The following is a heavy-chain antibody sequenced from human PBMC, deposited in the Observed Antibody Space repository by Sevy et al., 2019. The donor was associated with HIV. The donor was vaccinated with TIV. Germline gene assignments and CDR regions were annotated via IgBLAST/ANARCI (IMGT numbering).Heavy chain of an antibody. Sequence: SVTLSLTCSVSGVSISGYYWSWIRQPPGKGLEWIGYIYYNGRTNYKPSLKSRVTISVDTSKNQFSLKVNSVTAADTAVYYCARAYSEYYYGMDVWGQGTTVTVSS. CDR3: ARAYSEYYYGMDV. V-gene: IGHV4-59*01. CDR1: GVSISGYY. J-gene: IGHJ6*02. CDR2: IYYNGRT. D-gene: IGHD4-4*01.